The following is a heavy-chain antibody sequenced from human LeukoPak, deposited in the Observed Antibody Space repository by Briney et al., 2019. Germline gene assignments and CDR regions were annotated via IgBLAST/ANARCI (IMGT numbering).Heavy chain of an antibody. CDR1: GASVSIYY. D-gene: IGHD1-26*01. V-gene: IGHV4-59*02. CDR2: IYHRGNT. CDR3: ARDLAMYSPDLDY. Sequence: SETLSLTCSVSGASVSIYYWSWIRQPPGKGLEWIGYIYHRGNTNYNPSLKSRVTMAVDTSKNQFSLKVSSVTAADTAVFYCARDLAMYSPDLDYWGQGTLVTVSS. J-gene: IGHJ4*02.